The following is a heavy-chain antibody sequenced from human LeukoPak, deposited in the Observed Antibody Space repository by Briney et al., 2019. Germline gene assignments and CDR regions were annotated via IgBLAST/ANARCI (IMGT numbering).Heavy chain of an antibody. J-gene: IGHJ4*02. D-gene: IGHD2-2*03. V-gene: IGHV3-48*04. CDR3: AKMEGEVDIVVVPAAPDDY. CDR1: EFSFSSSN. CDR2: ISGSSSTI. Sequence: GGSLRLSCAASEFSFSSSNMNWVRQAPGKGLEWISYISGSSSTIFYADSVKGRFIISRDNAKKSMYLQMNSLRADDTAVYYCAKMEGEVDIVVVPAAPDDYWGQGTLVTVSS.